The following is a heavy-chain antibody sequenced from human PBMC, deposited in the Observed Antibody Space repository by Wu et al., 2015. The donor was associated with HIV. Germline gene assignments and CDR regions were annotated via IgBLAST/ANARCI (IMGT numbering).Heavy chain of an antibody. CDR3: ARVYTGGDTGPQDY. CDR1: GGTFSSYA. Sequence: QVQLVQSGAEVAKPGSSVKVSCKTSGGTFSSYAISWVRQAPGQGLEWMGRIIPIFGTANYAQKFQGRVTMTTDTSTGTAYMELRSLRSDDTAVYYCARVYTGGDTGPQDYWGQGTLVTVSS. D-gene: IGHD2-21*02. CDR2: IIPIFGTA. J-gene: IGHJ4*02. V-gene: IGHV1-69*05.